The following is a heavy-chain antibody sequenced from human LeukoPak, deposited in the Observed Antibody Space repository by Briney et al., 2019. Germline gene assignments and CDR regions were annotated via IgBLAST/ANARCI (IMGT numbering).Heavy chain of an antibody. V-gene: IGHV3-30*18. CDR3: AEDLSEVREYYFDY. Sequence: GGSLRLSCAASGFTFSSYGMHWVRQAPGKGLEWVAVISYDGSNKYYADSVKGRFTISRDNSKNTLYLQMNSLRAEDTAVYYCAEDLSEVREYYFDYWGQGTLVTVSS. J-gene: IGHJ4*02. D-gene: IGHD1-14*01. CDR1: GFTFSSYG. CDR2: ISYDGSNK.